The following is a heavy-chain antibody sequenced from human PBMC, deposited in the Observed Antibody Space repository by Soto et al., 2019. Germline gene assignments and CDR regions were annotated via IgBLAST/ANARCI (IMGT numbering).Heavy chain of an antibody. CDR1: GGSISSSSYY. CDR3: ARWVEVSLDYFDS. D-gene: IGHD2-15*01. J-gene: IGHJ4*02. V-gene: IGHV4-39*07. CDR2: IYHSGRT. Sequence: SETLSLTCTVSGGSISSSSYYWGWIRQPPGKGLEWIGHIYHSGRTYYNPSLKSRVTISVDTSMNQFSLNLSSMTAADTAVYYCARWVEVSLDYFDSWGQGTPVTVSS.